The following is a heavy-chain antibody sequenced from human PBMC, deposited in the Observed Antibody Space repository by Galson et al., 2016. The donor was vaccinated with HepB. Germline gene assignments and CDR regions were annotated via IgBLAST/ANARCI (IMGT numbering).Heavy chain of an antibody. Sequence: SLRLSCAASGFTFSRSWMSWVRQAPGKGLEWVSYISSSSSHTNYADSVKGRFTISRDNANNSLYLQMNSLRVEDTAVYYCARVDYGSGWREGWFDPWGQGTLVTVSS. CDR1: GFTFSRSW. V-gene: IGHV3-11*06. CDR3: ARVDYGSGWREGWFDP. J-gene: IGHJ5*02. D-gene: IGHD6-19*01. CDR2: ISSSSSHT.